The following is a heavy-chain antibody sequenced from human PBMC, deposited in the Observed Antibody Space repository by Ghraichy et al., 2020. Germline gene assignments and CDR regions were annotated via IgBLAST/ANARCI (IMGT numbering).Heavy chain of an antibody. CDR2: ISSTGAYI. Sequence: ETLSLTCAASGFSLSNYNINWVRQAPGKGLEWVSSISSTGAYIYYADSVKGRFTISRDNAKNSVYLQMNSLGAEDTAVYYCAVLAVAVPFDYWGQGTLVTVSS. CDR1: GFSLSNYN. J-gene: IGHJ4*02. CDR3: AVLAVAVPFDY. D-gene: IGHD6-19*01. V-gene: IGHV3-21*01.